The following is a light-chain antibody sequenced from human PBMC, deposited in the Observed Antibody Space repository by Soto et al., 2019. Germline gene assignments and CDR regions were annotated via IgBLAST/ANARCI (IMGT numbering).Light chain of an antibody. CDR3: AAWDYSLNGVV. CDR2: SNN. J-gene: IGLJ2*01. CDR1: SSNIGSNT. Sequence: QSVLTQPPSASGTPGQRVTISCSGSSSNIGSNTVNWYQQLPGTAPKLLIYSNNQRPSGVPDRFSGSNSGTSASLAISGLQSEDEADYYCAAWDYSLNGVVFGGGTKLTVL. V-gene: IGLV1-44*01.